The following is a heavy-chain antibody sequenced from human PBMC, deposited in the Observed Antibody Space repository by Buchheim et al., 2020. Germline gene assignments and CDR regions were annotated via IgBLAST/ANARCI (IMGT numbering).Heavy chain of an antibody. CDR1: GFTFSSYG. V-gene: IGHV3-33*01. D-gene: IGHD3-3*01. J-gene: IGHJ6*02. CDR3: ARDITIFGDYGMDV. CDR2: IWHDGSHE. Sequence: QVQLVESGGGVVQPGGSLRLSCAASGFTFSSYGMHWVRQAPGKGLEWVAVIWHDGSHEYYGDSVKGRFTISRDNSKNMLSLQMNSLRDEDTALYYCARDITIFGDYGMDVWGEGTT.